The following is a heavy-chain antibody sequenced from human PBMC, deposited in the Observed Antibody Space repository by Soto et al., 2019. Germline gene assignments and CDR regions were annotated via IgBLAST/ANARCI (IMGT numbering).Heavy chain of an antibody. CDR3: ARDILTGYYDY. CDR2: IYYSGST. V-gene: IGHV4-59*01. J-gene: IGHJ4*02. D-gene: IGHD3-9*01. Sequence: SETLSLTCTVSGGSISSYYWSWIRQPPGKGLEWIGYIYYSGSTNYNPSLKSRVTISVDTSKNQFSLKLSSVTAADTAVYYCARDILTGYYDYWGQGTLVNVSS. CDR1: GGSISSYY.